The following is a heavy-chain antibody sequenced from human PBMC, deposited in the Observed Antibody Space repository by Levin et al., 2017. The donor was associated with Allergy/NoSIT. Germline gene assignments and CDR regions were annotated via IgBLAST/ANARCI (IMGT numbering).Heavy chain of an antibody. J-gene: IGHJ4*02. D-gene: IGHD6-25*01. Sequence: SETLSLICSVSGGSITITSYYWGWLRQPPGKGLEWNGKIYFSGSTHYSPTPKSRGTITVETSKNQFSLRLIYVTAADTTADYCGRRGGSGWDGGVDCWGQGTLVTVSS. V-gene: IGHV4-39*01. CDR1: GGSITITSYY. CDR2: IYFSGST. CDR3: GRRGGSGWDGGVDC.